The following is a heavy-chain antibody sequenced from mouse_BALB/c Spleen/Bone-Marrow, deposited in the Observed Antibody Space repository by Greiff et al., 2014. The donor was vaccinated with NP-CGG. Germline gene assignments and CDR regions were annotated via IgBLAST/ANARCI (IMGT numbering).Heavy chain of an antibody. CDR2: INPITGYT. CDR1: GYTFTSYW. D-gene: IGHD2-4*01. CDR3: ARNYDYDGGYCAMDY. J-gene: IGHJ4*01. Sequence: VQLQQSGTELAKPGASVKMSCKASGYTFTSYWIRWIKQRPGQGLEWIGYINPITGYTEYNQKFKDKATLTADKSSSTAYIQLSSLTSDDSAVYYCARNYDYDGGYCAMDYWGQGTSVTVSS. V-gene: IGHV1-7*01.